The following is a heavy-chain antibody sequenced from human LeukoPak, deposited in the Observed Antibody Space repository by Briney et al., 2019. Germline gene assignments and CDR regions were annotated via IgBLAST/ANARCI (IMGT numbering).Heavy chain of an antibody. CDR2: ISYSGTN. V-gene: IGHV4-34*01. CDR3: AKAPYCGGDCSRASDY. J-gene: IGHJ4*02. CDR1: GGSFSGYY. Sequence: SETLSLTCAVYGGSFSGYYWSWVRQPPGKGLEWIGEISYSGTNNYNPSLKSRVTISAATSKDLSTLSLSSVTAADTGVYYCAKAPYCGGDCSRASDYWGQGSLVTVSS. D-gene: IGHD2-21*02.